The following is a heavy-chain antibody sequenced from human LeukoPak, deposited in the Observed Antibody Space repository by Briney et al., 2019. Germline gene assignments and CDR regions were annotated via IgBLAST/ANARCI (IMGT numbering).Heavy chain of an antibody. CDR3: GKEGRGMGAATIDY. D-gene: IGHD1-26*01. CDR2: ISGSGGST. CDR1: GFTFSRYW. J-gene: IGHJ4*02. V-gene: IGHV3-23*01. Sequence: PGGSLRLSCAASGFTFSRYWMHWVRQPPGKGLEWVSGISGSGGSTYYADSVGRFSISRDNSKNTLYLQMTSLRAEDTAVYYCGKEGRGMGAATIDYWGQGTLVTVSS.